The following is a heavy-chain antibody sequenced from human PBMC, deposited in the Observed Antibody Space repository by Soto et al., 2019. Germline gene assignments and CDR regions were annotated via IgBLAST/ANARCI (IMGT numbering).Heavy chain of an antibody. Sequence: SETLSLTCAVSGGSISSSNWWSWVRQPPGKGLEWIGEIYHSGSTNYNPSLESRVTISVDKSKNQFSLKLSSVTAADTAVYYCARSVIMITFGGATRLAYYFDYWGQGTLVTVS. CDR3: ARSVIMITFGGATRLAYYFDY. D-gene: IGHD3-16*01. CDR1: GGSISSSNW. J-gene: IGHJ4*02. V-gene: IGHV4-4*02. CDR2: IYHSGST.